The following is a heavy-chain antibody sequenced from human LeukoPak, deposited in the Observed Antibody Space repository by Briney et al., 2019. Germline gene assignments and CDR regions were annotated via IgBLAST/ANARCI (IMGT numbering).Heavy chain of an antibody. CDR2: INPSGGST. D-gene: IGHD5-18*01. V-gene: IGHV1-46*01. CDR3: ARDLEAAMATAAGSYYFDY. CDR1: GYTFTSYY. Sequence: GASVKVSCKASGYTFTSYYMHWVRQAPGQGLEWIGIINPSGGSTSYAQKFQGRVTMTRDTSTSTVYMELSSLRSEDTAVYYCARDLEAAMATAAGSYYFDYWGQGTLVTVSS. J-gene: IGHJ4*02.